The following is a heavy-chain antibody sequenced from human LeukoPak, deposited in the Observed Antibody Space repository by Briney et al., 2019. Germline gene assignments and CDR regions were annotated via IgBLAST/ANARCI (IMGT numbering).Heavy chain of an antibody. Sequence: PGGSLRLSCSTSGVTFSHFGMHWVRQAPGKGLEWVAVIWSDGSNRYYGDSVKGRFTISRDNSENSVYLHMNNLRVEDTAVYYCAKDAQRGFDYSNSLESWGQGTLVIVSS. CDR2: IWSDGSNR. CDR3: AKDAQRGFDYSNSLES. V-gene: IGHV3-33*06. J-gene: IGHJ5*01. CDR1: GVTFSHFG. D-gene: IGHD4-11*01.